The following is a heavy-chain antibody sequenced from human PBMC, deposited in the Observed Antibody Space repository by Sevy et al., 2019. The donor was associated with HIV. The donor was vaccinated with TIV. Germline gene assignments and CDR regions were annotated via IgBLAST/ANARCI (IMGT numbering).Heavy chain of an antibody. V-gene: IGHV3-33*01. J-gene: IGHJ6*02. CDR2: IWYDGSNK. CDR3: AREYPIAAAGKRGYYYYGMDV. CDR1: GFTFSSYG. Sequence: GGSLRLSCAASGFTFSSYGMHWVRQAPGKGLEWVAVIWYDGSNKYYADSVKGRFTISRDNSKNTLYLQMNSLRAEDXXXYYCAREYPIAAAGKRGYYYYGMDVWGQGTTVTVSS. D-gene: IGHD6-13*01.